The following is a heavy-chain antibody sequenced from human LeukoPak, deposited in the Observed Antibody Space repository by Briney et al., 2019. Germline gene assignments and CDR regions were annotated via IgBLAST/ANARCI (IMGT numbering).Heavy chain of an antibody. J-gene: IGHJ4*02. CDR3: ANSPISDY. CDR2: ISASGGTT. V-gene: IGHV3-23*01. Sequence: GGSLRLSCAASGFTFSTYAMSWVRQAPGKGLEWVSAISASGGTTFYADSVKGRFTISRDNSKNTLYPQINSLRVEDTAVYYCANSPISDYWGQGTLVTVSS. CDR1: GFTFSTYA.